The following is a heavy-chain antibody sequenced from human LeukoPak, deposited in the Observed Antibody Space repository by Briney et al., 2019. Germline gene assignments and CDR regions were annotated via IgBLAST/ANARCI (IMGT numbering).Heavy chain of an antibody. CDR3: ANTLRYYYYMDV. CDR1: GFTFSDYY. Sequence: GGSLRLSCAASGFTFSDYYMSWIRQAPGKGLEWVSYISSSGSTIYYADSVKGRFSISRDNAKNSLYLQMNGLRAEDTAVYYCANTLRYYYYMDVWGKGTTVTISS. J-gene: IGHJ6*03. CDR2: ISSSGSTI. V-gene: IGHV3-11*04. D-gene: IGHD5-12*01.